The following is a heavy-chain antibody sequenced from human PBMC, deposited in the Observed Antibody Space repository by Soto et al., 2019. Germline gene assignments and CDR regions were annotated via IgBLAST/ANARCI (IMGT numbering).Heavy chain of an antibody. CDR2: ISAYNGNT. V-gene: IGHV1-18*01. Sequence: ASVKVSCKASGYTFTSYGISWVRQAPGQGLEWMGWISAYNGNTNYAQKLQGRVTMTTDTSTSTAYMELRSLRSDDTAVYYCARDRFPLYYYDSSGYPALDYWGQGTLVTVSS. CDR1: GYTFTSYG. CDR3: ARDRFPLYYYDSSGYPALDY. D-gene: IGHD3-22*01. J-gene: IGHJ4*02.